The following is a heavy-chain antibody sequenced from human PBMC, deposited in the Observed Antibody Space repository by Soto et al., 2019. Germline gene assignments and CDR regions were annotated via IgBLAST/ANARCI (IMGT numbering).Heavy chain of an antibody. D-gene: IGHD1-26*01. CDR2: FSGSGIST. CDR3: AKGEISLHMGFFDY. Sequence: EVQLLESGGGLVQPGGSLRLSCVASGFTFSSYAMTWVRQAPGKGLEWVSSFSGSGISTYYADSVKGRFTISRDNSKNTLYLQMNSLRAEDTAVYYCAKGEISLHMGFFDYWGQGTLVTVSS. J-gene: IGHJ4*02. CDR1: GFTFSSYA. V-gene: IGHV3-23*01.